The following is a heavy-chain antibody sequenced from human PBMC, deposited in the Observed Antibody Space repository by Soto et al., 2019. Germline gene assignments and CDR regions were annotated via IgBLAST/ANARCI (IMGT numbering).Heavy chain of an antibody. CDR2: IYYSGTT. J-gene: IGHJ3*02. D-gene: IGHD3-10*01. Sequence: QVQLQESGPGLVKPSQTLSLNCSVSGDSINNADYYWSWIRQHAGQGLEWIGYIYYSGTTYYNPSLKSRVTISTDTSKNQFTPETSSVTAADTAVYYCARGRGHAFDMWGQGTMVTVSS. CDR1: GDSINNADYY. CDR3: ARGRGHAFDM. V-gene: IGHV4-31*03.